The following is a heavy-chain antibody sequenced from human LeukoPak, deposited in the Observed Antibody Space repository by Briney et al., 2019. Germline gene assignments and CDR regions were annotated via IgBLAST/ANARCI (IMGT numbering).Heavy chain of an antibody. CDR1: GFTFSSYS. V-gene: IGHV3-21*01. Sequence: PGGSLRLSCAASGFTFSSYSMNWVRQAPGKGLEWVSSISSSSSYIYYADSVKGRFTISRDNAKNSLYLQMTSLRAEDTAVYYCARSRSSQNTRYFDYWGQGTLVTVSS. J-gene: IGHJ4*02. CDR2: ISSSSSYI. D-gene: IGHD6-13*01. CDR3: ARSRSSQNTRYFDY.